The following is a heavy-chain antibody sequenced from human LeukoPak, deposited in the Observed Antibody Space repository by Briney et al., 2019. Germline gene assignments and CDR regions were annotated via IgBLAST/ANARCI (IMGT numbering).Heavy chain of an antibody. CDR1: GFSLNSYG. J-gene: IGHJ3*02. Sequence: GGSLRLSCAASGFSLNSYGMHWVRQAPGKGLDWVALRWFDGTNKYYADSVKGRFTISRDNSKNTLGLQMNSLRAEDTAVYYCARDRGGSHDAFDIWGQGTMVTVSS. D-gene: IGHD1-26*01. V-gene: IGHV3-33*01. CDR3: ARDRGGSHDAFDI. CDR2: RWFDGTNK.